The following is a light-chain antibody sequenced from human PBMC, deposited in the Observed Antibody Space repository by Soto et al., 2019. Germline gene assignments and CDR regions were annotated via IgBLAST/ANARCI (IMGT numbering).Light chain of an antibody. CDR3: LQHYNLPYT. CDR1: QGIRSD. Sequence: AIQMTQSPSSLSASVGDRVTITCRASQGIRSDLGWYQQRPGKAPKLLIYAASSLQSGVPSRFSGGGSGTDFTLTISSLQPEDFASYYCLQHYNLPYTFGQGTKLEIK. V-gene: IGKV1-6*01. J-gene: IGKJ2*01. CDR2: AAS.